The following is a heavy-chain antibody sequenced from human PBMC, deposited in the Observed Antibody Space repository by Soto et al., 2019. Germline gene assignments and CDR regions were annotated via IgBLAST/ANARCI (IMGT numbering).Heavy chain of an antibody. CDR3: TTAIGIVGAPFDY. CDR1: GFTFSNAW. V-gene: IGHV3-15*07. Sequence: GGSLRLSCAASGFTFSNAWMNWVRQAPGKGLEWVGRIKSKTDGGTTDYAAPVKGRFTISRDDSKNTLYLQMNSLKTEDTAVYYCTTAIGIVGAPFDYWGQGTLVTVSS. CDR2: IKSKTDGGTT. J-gene: IGHJ4*02. D-gene: IGHD1-26*01.